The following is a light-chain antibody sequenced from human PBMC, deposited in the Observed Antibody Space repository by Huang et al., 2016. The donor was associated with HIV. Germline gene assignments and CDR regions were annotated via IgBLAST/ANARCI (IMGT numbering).Light chain of an antibody. CDR2: WAS. CDR3: QQYYSIPQT. J-gene: IGKJ1*01. Sequence: DIVMTQSPDSLAVSLGERATIKCRSSQSVLYSSNSKNYLAWFQQKPGQAPRLLIYWASSRESWVPDRFSGSGSGTDFTLTISSLEADDAAVYYCQQYYSIPQTFGQGTKVEIK. CDR1: QSVLYSSNSKNY. V-gene: IGKV4-1*01.